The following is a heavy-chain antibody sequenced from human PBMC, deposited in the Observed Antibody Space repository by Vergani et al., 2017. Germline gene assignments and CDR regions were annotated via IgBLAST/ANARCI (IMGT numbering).Heavy chain of an antibody. D-gene: IGHD6-6*01. Sequence: EVQLVQSGAEVKKPGESLKISCKVSGYSFTSYWIGWVRQLPGKGLAWIGIIYPGDSDTRYSPSFQGQVTISADKSISPAYLQWSSLKASDTAMYYCARHSLGIAARRGTYYCYGMDVWGQGTTVTVSS. V-gene: IGHV5-51*01. CDR2: IYPGDSDT. CDR3: ARHSLGIAARRGTYYCYGMDV. CDR1: GYSFTSYW. J-gene: IGHJ6*02.